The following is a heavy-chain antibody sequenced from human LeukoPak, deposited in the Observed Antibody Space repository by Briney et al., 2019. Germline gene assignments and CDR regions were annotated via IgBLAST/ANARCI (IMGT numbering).Heavy chain of an antibody. D-gene: IGHD6-19*01. V-gene: IGHV4-39*01. Sequence: SETLSLTCTVSGGSISSSSYYWGWIRQPPGKGLEWIGSIYYSGSTYYNPSLKSRVTISVDTSKNQFSLKLSPVTAADTAVYYCARQKGYSSGWYFDYWGQGTLVIVSS. CDR2: IYYSGST. CDR1: GGSISSSSYY. CDR3: ARQKGYSSGWYFDY. J-gene: IGHJ4*02.